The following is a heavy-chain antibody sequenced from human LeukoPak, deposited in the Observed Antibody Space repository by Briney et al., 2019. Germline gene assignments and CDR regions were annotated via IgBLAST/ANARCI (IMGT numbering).Heavy chain of an antibody. J-gene: IGHJ4*02. CDR2: TIPIRGMT. CDR3: ARGPYDGTFYFDS. V-gene: IGHV1-69*04. Sequence: SVKVSCKISGGTLGSYGISWVRQAPGQGLEWMGRTIPIRGMTNYAQKFQGRVTITADTSTSTAYMELSSLTSEDTAVYFCARGPYDGTFYFDSWGQGTLVIVSS. D-gene: IGHD3-16*01. CDR1: GGTLGSYG.